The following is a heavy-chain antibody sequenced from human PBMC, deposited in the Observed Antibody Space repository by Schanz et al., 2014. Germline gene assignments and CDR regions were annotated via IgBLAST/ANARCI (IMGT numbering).Heavy chain of an antibody. CDR3: ARSTYYDILTGQTHTRVDVRYFDL. CDR2: IKKDGSEN. CDR1: GFSFSDYW. D-gene: IGHD3-9*01. J-gene: IGHJ2*01. Sequence: EVQLVESEGGLVQPGGSLRLSCEGSGFSFSDYWMGWVRQAPGKGLEWVANIKKDGSENYYADSVKGRFIISRDNAKNSLFLQMHSLRADDTAVYYCARSTYYDILTGQTHTRVDVRYFDLWGRGTLVTVSS. V-gene: IGHV3-7*01.